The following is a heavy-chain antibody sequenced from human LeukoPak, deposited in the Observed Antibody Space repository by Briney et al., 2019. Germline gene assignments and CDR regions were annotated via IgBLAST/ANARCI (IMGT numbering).Heavy chain of an antibody. D-gene: IGHD6-19*01. CDR3: ARYYSGWYYFDY. CDR2: IIPIFGTS. V-gene: IGHV1-69*13. Sequence: SVKVSCKASGYTFTSYGISWVRQAPGQGLEWMGGIIPIFGTSNYAQKFQGRVTITADESTSTAYMELSSLRSEDTAVYYCARYYSGWYYFDYWGQGTLVTVSS. CDR1: GYTFTSYG. J-gene: IGHJ4*02.